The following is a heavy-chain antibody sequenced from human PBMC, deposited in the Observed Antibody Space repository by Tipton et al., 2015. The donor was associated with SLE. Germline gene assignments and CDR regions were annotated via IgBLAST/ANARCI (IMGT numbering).Heavy chain of an antibody. V-gene: IGHV4-61*05. CDR1: GGSISSSSYY. CDR2: IYYSGST. J-gene: IGHJ4*02. Sequence: LRLSCTVSGGSISSSSYYWSWIRQPPGKGLEWIGYIYYSGSTNYNPSLKSRVTISVDTSKNQFSLKLSSVTAADTAVYYCARALQNYFDYWGQGTLVTVSS. CDR3: ARALQNYFDY.